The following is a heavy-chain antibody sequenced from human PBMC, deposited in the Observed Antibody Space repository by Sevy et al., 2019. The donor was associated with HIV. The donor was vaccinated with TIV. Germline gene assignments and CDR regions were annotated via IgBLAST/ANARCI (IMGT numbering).Heavy chain of an antibody. CDR1: GFTFSSYS. CDR2: ISSSSSYI. J-gene: IGHJ4*02. V-gene: IGHV3-21*01. D-gene: IGHD3-10*01. Sequence: GESLKISCAASGFTFSSYSMNWVRQAPGKGLEWVSSISSSSSYIYYADSVKGRFTISRDNAKNSLYLQMNSLRAEDTAVYYCARSPLWFGELTTFDYWGQGTLVTVSS. CDR3: ARSPLWFGELTTFDY.